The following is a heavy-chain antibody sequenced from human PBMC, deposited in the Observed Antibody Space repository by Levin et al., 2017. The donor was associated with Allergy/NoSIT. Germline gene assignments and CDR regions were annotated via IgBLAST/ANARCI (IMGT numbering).Heavy chain of an antibody. CDR2: IYYSGST. V-gene: IGHV4-59*08. CDR1: GGPIRNYY. D-gene: IGHD1-26*01. Sequence: ESLKISCTVSGGPIRNYYWSWIRQPPGKGLEWIGYIYYSGSTNYNPSLKSRVTISVDTSKNQFSLKLNSVTAADTAVYYCARSGRFGKTHFDYWGQGTLVTVSS. CDR3: ARSGRFGKTHFDY. J-gene: IGHJ4*02.